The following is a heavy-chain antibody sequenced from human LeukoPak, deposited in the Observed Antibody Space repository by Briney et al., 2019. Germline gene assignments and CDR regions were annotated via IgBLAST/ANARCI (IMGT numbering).Heavy chain of an antibody. J-gene: IGHJ6*04. Sequence: TGGSLRLSCAPSGFTFSSYWMSWVRQAPGKGLEWVVNIKQDGSEKYYVDSVKGRFTISRDNAKNSLYLQMNSLRAEDTAVYYCARKAYGLDVWGKGTTVTVSS. CDR2: IKQDGSEK. CDR1: GFTFSSYW. CDR3: ARKAYGLDV. V-gene: IGHV3-7*03.